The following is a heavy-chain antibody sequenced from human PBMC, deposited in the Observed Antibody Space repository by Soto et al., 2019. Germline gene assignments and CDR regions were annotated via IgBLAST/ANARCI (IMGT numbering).Heavy chain of an antibody. Sequence: PGGSLRLSCAASGFTFSDYYMSWIRQAPGKGLEWVSYVSMDGTTIYYADSVMGRFTISRDNAKNSLFLQMNSLRAEDTAVYYCARGGSSRPFDYWGQGTLVSVSS. CDR1: GFTFSDYY. CDR2: VSMDGTTI. CDR3: ARGGSSRPFDY. J-gene: IGHJ4*02. V-gene: IGHV3-11*01. D-gene: IGHD1-26*01.